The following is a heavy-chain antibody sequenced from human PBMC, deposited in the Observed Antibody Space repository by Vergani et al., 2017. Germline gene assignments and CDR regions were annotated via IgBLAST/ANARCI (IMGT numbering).Heavy chain of an antibody. CDR3: ARGSPRTAMVIEVGYYYYYMDV. D-gene: IGHD5-18*01. CDR2: FDPEDGET. CDR1: GYTLTELS. J-gene: IGHJ6*03. V-gene: IGHV1-24*01. Sequence: QVQLVQSGAEVKKPGASVKVSCKVSGYTLTELSMHWVRQAPGKGLEWMGGFDPEDGETIYAQKFQGRVTMTEDTSTDTAYMELSSLRSEDTAVYYCARGSPRTAMVIEVGYYYYYMDVWGKGTTVTVSS.